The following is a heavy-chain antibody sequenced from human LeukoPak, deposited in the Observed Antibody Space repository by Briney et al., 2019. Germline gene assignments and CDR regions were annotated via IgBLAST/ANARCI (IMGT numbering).Heavy chain of an antibody. J-gene: IGHJ3*02. CDR3: ARAGGHDFWRHPHAFDI. CDR1: GGSFSGYY. CDR2: INHSGST. V-gene: IGHV4-34*01. Sequence: YPSETLSLTCAVYGGSFSGYYWSWLRQPPGKGLEWIGEINHSGSTNYNPSLKSRVTISVDTSKNQFSLKLSSVTAADTAVYYCARAGGHDFWRHPHAFDIWGQGTMVTVSS. D-gene: IGHD3-3*01.